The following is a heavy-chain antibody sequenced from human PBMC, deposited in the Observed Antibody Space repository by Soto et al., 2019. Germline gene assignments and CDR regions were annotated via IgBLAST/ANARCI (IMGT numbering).Heavy chain of an antibody. CDR1: GGSITSSIYH. Sequence: SETLSLTCTVSGGSITSSIYHWAWIRQPPTKGLEWIGNIYYRGSTYYNPSLNSRVTISVDTSKNQFSLKLSSVTAADTAVYYCARSDSSGYYWFDPWGQGTLVTVSS. CDR3: ARSDSSGYYWFDP. D-gene: IGHD3-22*01. V-gene: IGHV4-39*01. CDR2: IYYRGST. J-gene: IGHJ5*02.